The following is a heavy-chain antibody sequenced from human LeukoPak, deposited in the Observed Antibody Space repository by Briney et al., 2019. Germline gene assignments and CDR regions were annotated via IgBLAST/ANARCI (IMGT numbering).Heavy chain of an antibody. J-gene: IGHJ4*02. CDR3: ARENAEDLDY. CDR1: GFAFSSYA. CDR2: IKSKNDGGTT. V-gene: IGHV3-15*01. Sequence: GGSLRLSCAASGFAFSSYAMSWVRQAPGKGLEWVGRIKSKNDGGTTDYAAPVKGRVTISRDDSKNTLYLQMNSLRTEDTAVYYCARENAEDLDYWGQGTLVTVSS.